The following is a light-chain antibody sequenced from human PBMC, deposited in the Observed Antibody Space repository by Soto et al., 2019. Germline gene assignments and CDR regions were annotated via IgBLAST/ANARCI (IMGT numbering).Light chain of an antibody. J-gene: IGLJ2*01. CDR1: SADLGGYSY. CDR2: EFT. V-gene: IGLV2-8*01. Sequence: QSALTQPPSASGSPGQSVTISCTGISADLGGYSYVSWYQQHPGKAPRLIIYEFTKRPSGVPDRFSGSNSANTASLTVSGLQAEDEADYYCGSYTDTNTGLFGGGTKLTVL. CDR3: GSYTDTNTGL.